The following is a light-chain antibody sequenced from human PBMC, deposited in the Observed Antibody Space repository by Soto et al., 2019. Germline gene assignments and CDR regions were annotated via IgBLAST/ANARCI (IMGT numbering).Light chain of an antibody. CDR3: NSYTSSSTLV. CDR2: EVS. Sequence: QSALTQPASVSGSPGQSITISCTGTSSDVGGYNYVSWYQQHPGKAPKLMIYEVSYRPLGVSNRFSGSKSGNTVSLTISGLQAEDEADYYCNSYTSSSTLVFGTGTKVTVL. J-gene: IGLJ1*01. V-gene: IGLV2-14*01. CDR1: SSDVGGYNY.